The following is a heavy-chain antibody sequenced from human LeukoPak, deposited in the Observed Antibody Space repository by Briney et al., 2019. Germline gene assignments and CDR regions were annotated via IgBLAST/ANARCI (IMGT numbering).Heavy chain of an antibody. CDR3: ARHPYGSGAPYYYYGMDV. V-gene: IGHV4-39*01. D-gene: IGHD3-10*01. Sequence: SETLSLTCTVSRGSFASSSYYWGWIRQPPGKGLEWIGTIYNSGDTYYNPSLRGRVAISLDTSKSQLSLILSSVTAADTAVYYCARHPYGSGAPYYYYGMDVWGQGTTVTVSS. J-gene: IGHJ6*02. CDR1: RGSFASSSYY. CDR2: IYNSGDT.